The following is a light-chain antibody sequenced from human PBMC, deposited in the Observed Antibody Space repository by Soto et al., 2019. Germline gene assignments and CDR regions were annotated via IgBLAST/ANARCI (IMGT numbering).Light chain of an antibody. Sequence: QSVLTQAPSASGAPGQTVTISCSGSSPNLGSNYVYWYQQFPGAAPKLLIHRNNQRPSGVPDRFSASKSGTSASLAISGLRSEDEADYHCAAWDDSLKSVVFGGGTKVTVL. CDR2: RNN. V-gene: IGLV1-47*01. J-gene: IGLJ2*01. CDR3: AAWDDSLKSVV. CDR1: SPNLGSNY.